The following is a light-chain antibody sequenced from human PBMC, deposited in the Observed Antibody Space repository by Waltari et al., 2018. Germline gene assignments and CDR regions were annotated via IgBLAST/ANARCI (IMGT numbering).Light chain of an antibody. V-gene: IGKV2-30*01. CDR2: DIT. CDR3: VQGTHWVT. J-gene: IGKJ4*01. CDR1: QSLLYSDGNTS. Sequence: DVVLTQSPLFLAVTPGQSVSISCMSSQSLLYSDGNTSLPQFHQRPVPSPRRLISDITSRALRVPARCSGSGSGTKFTLNIAGVEADDAGVYFCVQGTHWVTFGGGT.